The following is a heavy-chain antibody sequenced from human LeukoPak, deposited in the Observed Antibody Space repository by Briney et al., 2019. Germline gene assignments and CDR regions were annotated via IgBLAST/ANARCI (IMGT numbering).Heavy chain of an antibody. D-gene: IGHD1-26*01. Sequence: PGRSLRLSCAASGFTFDDYAMHWVRQAPGKGLEWVSGISWNSGSIGYADSVKGRFTISRDNSKNTLYLQMNSLRAEDTAVYYCAKAPTNAKNREAKRSGSYSFQAAFYYYYYYMDVWGKGTTVTVSS. J-gene: IGHJ6*03. CDR2: ISWNSGSI. CDR1: GFTFDDYA. CDR3: AKAPTNAKNREAKRSGSYSFQAAFYYYYYYMDV. V-gene: IGHV3-9*01.